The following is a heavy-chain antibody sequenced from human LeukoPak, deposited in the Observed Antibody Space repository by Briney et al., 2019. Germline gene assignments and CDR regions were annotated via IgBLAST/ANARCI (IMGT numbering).Heavy chain of an antibody. J-gene: IGHJ4*02. Sequence: SETLSLTCTVSGGSISTYYWNWIRQPPGKGLEWIGYIYYSGSTNYNPSLKSRVTISVDTSKNQFSLKLTPVTAADTAVYYCARDKAGSGSFDFWGQGTLVTVSS. D-gene: IGHD3-10*01. CDR2: IYYSGST. CDR3: ARDKAGSGSFDF. CDR1: GGSISTYY. V-gene: IGHV4-59*01.